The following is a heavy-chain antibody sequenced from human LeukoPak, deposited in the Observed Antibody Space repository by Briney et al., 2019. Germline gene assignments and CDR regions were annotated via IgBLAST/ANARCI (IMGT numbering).Heavy chain of an antibody. J-gene: IGHJ4*02. CDR2: IYTSGST. V-gene: IGHV4-4*07. Sequence: PSETLSLTCTVSGGSISSYYWSWIRQPAGKGLEWIGRIYTSGSTNYNPSLKSRVTMSVDTSKNQFSLKLSSVTAADTAVYYCARGQLEKVGATTLLDYWGQGTLVTVSS. CDR1: GGSISSYY. D-gene: IGHD1-26*01. CDR3: ARGQLEKVGATTLLDY.